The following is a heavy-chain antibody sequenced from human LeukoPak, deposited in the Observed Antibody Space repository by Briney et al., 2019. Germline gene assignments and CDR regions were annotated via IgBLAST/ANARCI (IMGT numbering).Heavy chain of an antibody. Sequence: ASVKVSCKASGYTFTSYDINWVRQATGQGLEWMGWMNSNSGNTGYARKFQGRVTMTRNTSISTAYMELSSLRSEDTAVYYCARRYPYDFWSGFRPWYMDVWGKGTTVTVSS. CDR3: ARRYPYDFWSGFRPWYMDV. CDR1: GYTFTSYD. D-gene: IGHD3-3*01. V-gene: IGHV1-8*01. CDR2: MNSNSGNT. J-gene: IGHJ6*03.